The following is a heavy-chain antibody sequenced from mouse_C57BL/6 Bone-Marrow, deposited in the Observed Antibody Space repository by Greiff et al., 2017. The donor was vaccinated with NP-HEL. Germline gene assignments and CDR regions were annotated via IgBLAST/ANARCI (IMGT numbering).Heavy chain of an antibody. CDR2: IDPSDSYT. Sequence: QVQLQQPGAELVRPGTSVKLSCKASGYTFTSYWMHWVKQRPGQGLEWIGVIDPSDSYTNYNQKFKGKATLTVDTSSSTAYMQLISLTSEDSAVYYCAYGYYWYFDVWGTGTTVTVSS. D-gene: IGHD2-2*01. CDR3: AYGYYWYFDV. J-gene: IGHJ1*03. CDR1: GYTFTSYW. V-gene: IGHV1-59*01.